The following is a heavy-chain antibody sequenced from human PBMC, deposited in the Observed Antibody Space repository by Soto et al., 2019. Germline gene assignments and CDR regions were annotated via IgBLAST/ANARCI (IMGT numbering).Heavy chain of an antibody. Sequence: SETLSLTCAVYGGSFSGYYWSWIRQPPGKGLEWIGEINHSGSTNYNPSLKSRVTISVDTSKNQFSLKLSSVTAADTAVYYCARGLRSSSWFMNYYYGMEVWGQGTKVTVS. J-gene: IGHJ6*02. CDR2: INHSGST. CDR3: ARGLRSSSWFMNYYYGMEV. D-gene: IGHD6-13*01. V-gene: IGHV4-34*01. CDR1: GGSFSGYY.